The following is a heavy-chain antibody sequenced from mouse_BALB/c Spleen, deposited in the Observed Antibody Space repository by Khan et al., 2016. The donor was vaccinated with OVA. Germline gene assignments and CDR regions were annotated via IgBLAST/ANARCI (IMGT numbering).Heavy chain of an antibody. CDR3: ARLAYYYDSEGFAY. CDR2: ISSGGSYT. Sequence: EVELVESGGDLVKPEGSLKLSCAASGFTFSTYGMSWVRQTPDKRLEWVATISSGGSYTYYPDSVPGRFPISRDNAKNTLYLQMSSLKSEDTSMFYCARLAYYYDSEGFAYWGQGTLVTVSA. V-gene: IGHV5-6*01. J-gene: IGHJ3*01. D-gene: IGHD1-1*01. CDR1: GFTFSTYG.